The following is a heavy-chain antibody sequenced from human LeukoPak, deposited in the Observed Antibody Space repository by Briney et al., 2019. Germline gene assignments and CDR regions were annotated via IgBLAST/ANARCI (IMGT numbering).Heavy chain of an antibody. CDR1: GYSFSSYW. Sequence: GESLKISCKGSGYSFSSYWIGWVRQMPGKGLEWMGIIYPGDSDTRYSPSFQGQVTISADKSISTAYLQWSSLKASDTAMYYCARVYCSGGSCYAEDYFDYWGQGTLVTVSS. CDR2: IYPGDSDT. CDR3: ARVYCSGGSCYAEDYFDY. J-gene: IGHJ4*02. V-gene: IGHV5-51*01. D-gene: IGHD2-15*01.